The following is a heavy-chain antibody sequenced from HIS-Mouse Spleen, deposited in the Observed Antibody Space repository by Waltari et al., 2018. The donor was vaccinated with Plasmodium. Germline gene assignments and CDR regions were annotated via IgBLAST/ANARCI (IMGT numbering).Heavy chain of an antibody. CDR3: AKEVLGYYDFWSRPDY. J-gene: IGHJ4*02. D-gene: IGHD3-3*01. CDR1: GFTFSSYG. V-gene: IGHV3-30*18. CDR2: LSYDGSNK. Sequence: QVQLVESGGGVVQPGRSLRLSCAASGFTFSSYGMHRVRQAPGKGLEWVAVLSYDGSNKYCADSVKGRFTISRDNSKNTLYLQMNSLRAEDTAVYYCAKEVLGYYDFWSRPDYWGQGTLVTVSS.